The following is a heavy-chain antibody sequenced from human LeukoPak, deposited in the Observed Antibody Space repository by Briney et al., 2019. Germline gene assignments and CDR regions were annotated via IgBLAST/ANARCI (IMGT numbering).Heavy chain of an antibody. CDR2: IYTSGST. CDR3: ARVGCSGGSCFPDY. D-gene: IGHD2-15*01. J-gene: IGHJ4*02. CDR1: GGSISSYY. Sequence: SETLSLTCTVSGGSISSYYWSWVRQPAGKGLEWLGRIYTSGSTNYNPSLKSRVTMPVDTSKNQFSLKLSSVTAADTAVYYCARVGCSGGSCFPDYWGQGTLVTVSS. V-gene: IGHV4-4*07.